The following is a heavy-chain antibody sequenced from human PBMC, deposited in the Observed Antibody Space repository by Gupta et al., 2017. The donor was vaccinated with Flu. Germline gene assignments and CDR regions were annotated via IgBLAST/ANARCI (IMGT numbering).Heavy chain of an antibody. CDR2: VHASGTA. V-gene: IGHV4-31*03. CDR3: ARRGTYVLEF. Sequence: QMQLQESGPRLVKPSQTLSLTCTVSGGSVNVVSYFWIWSRQETGKGLEWIGYVHASGTAYYNPSIRNRRMMAINKSKNEFYREVTSVTAADTAIYSCARRGTYVLEFWGQGALVNVSS. CDR1: GGSVNVVSYF. J-gene: IGHJ4*02. D-gene: IGHD1-1*01.